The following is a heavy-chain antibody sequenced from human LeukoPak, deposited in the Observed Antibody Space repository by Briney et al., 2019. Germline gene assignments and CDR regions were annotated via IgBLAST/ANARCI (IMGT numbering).Heavy chain of an antibody. Sequence: AGGSLRLSRAASGFTFSSYGMHWVRQAPGKGLEWVAVISYDGSNKYYADSVKGRFTISRDNSKNTLYLQMNSLRAEDTAVYYCAKEGYCSGGSCYSPYYFDYWGQGTLVTVSS. CDR3: AKEGYCSGGSCYSPYYFDY. CDR2: ISYDGSNK. V-gene: IGHV3-30*18. CDR1: GFTFSSYG. J-gene: IGHJ4*02. D-gene: IGHD2-15*01.